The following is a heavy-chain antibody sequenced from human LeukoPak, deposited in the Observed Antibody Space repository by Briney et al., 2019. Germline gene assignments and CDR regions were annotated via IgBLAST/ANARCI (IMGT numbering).Heavy chain of an antibody. Sequence: GGSLRLSCAASGFPFSSYAMSWVRQPPGKGLEWVSGVSGSGDTTYYADSVKDRFTISRDNSKNTLYLQMDSLRAEDAAVYYCAKSDYYDESGHPSSFEYWGQGTLATVSS. CDR3: AKSDYYDESGHPSSFEY. D-gene: IGHD3-16*01. V-gene: IGHV3-23*01. CDR1: GFPFSSYA. J-gene: IGHJ4*02. CDR2: VSGSGDTT.